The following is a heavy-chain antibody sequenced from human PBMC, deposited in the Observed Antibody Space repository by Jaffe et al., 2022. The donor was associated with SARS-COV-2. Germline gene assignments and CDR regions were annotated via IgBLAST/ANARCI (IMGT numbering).Heavy chain of an antibody. CDR1: GYSFNNYV. CDR2: INAGNGRT. CDR3: ARVGKSTVFGVSTANWFDP. D-gene: IGHD3-3*01. Sequence: QVQLVQSGAEVKKPGASVKVSCKASGYSFNNYVIHWVRQAPGHSLEWMGWINAGNGRTKYSQNFQGRVIITRDTSARTAYMELTSLRSEDTAVYFCARVGKSTVFGVSTANWFDPWGQGTLVTVSS. J-gene: IGHJ5*02. V-gene: IGHV1-3*01.